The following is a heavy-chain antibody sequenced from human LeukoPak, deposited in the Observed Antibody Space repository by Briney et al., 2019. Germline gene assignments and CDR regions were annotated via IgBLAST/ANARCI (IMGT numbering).Heavy chain of an antibody. V-gene: IGHV3-11*01. CDR2: ISSSGSTI. J-gene: IGHJ4*02. D-gene: IGHD6-19*01. Sequence: GGSLRLSCAASGFTFSDYYMSWLRQAPGKGREWVSYISSSGSTIYYADSVKGRFTISRANAKNSLYLQMNSLRAEDTAVYYCAREGEVAGLGYLDYWGQGTLVTVSS. CDR1: GFTFSDYY. CDR3: AREGEVAGLGYLDY.